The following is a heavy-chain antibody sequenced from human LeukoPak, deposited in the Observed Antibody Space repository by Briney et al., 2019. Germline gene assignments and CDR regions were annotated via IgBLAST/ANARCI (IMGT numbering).Heavy chain of an antibody. D-gene: IGHD2-15*01. Sequence: SETLSLTCTVSGGSISSYYWSWIRQPPGKGLEWIGYIYYSGSTNYNPSLKSRVTMSVDTSKNQFSLKLSSVTAADTAVYYCARLWSTSCKGGSCPHQPNYWGQGTRVTVPS. V-gene: IGHV4-59*08. J-gene: IGHJ4*02. CDR3: ARLWSTSCKGGSCPHQPNY. CDR1: GGSISSYY. CDR2: IYYSGST.